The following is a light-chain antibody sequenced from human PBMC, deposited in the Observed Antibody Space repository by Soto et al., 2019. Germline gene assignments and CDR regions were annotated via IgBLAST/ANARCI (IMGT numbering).Light chain of an antibody. J-gene: IGKJ1*01. CDR3: KEYGSYFSRT. CDR1: QTINSW. CDR2: DAS. V-gene: IGKV1-5*01. Sequence: NQITHSPSALSAYVGDRGTITCRASQTINSWLAWYQQKPGKAPKVLIFDASSLKTGVPSRFSGSGSGTEITLTISYVQPDDFAIQYCKEYGSYFSRTFGEGTKVDIK.